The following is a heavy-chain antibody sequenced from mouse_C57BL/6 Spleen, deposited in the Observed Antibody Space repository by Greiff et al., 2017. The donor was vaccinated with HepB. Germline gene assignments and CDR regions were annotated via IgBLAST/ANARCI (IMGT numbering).Heavy chain of an antibody. Sequence: EVKLMESGGGLVKPGGSLKLSCAASGFTFSDYGMHWVRQAPEKGLEWVAYISSGSSTIYYADTVKGRFTISRDNAKNTLFLQMTSLRSEDTAMYYCARQVGRNFDYWGQGTTLTVSS. CDR3: ARQVGRNFDY. CDR1: GFTFSDYG. J-gene: IGHJ2*01. V-gene: IGHV5-17*01. D-gene: IGHD4-1*02. CDR2: ISSGSSTI.